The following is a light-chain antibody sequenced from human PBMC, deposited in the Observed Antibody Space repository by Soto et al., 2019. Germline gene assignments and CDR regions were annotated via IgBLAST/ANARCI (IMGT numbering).Light chain of an antibody. CDR2: NNN. CDR3: QSYDTSLSGSGV. V-gene: IGLV1-40*01. Sequence: QYVLTQPPSVSGAPGQRVTISCTGNSSNIGAGYDVHWYQQLPGTAPKLLIYNNNNRPSGVPDRFSGSKSGTSASLAITGLQAEDEADYYCQSYDTSLSGSGVFGTGTKVTVL. CDR1: SSNIGAGYD. J-gene: IGLJ1*01.